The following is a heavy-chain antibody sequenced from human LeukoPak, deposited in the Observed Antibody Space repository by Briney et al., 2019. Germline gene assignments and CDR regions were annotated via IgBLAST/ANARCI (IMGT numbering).Heavy chain of an antibody. Sequence: SETLSLTCAAYGGSFSGYYWSWIRQPPGKGLEWIGEINHSGSTNYNPSLKSRVTISVDTSKNQFSLKLSSVTAADTAVYYCARTTMTRGYYMDVWGKGTTVTVSS. CDR3: ARTTMTRGYYMDV. D-gene: IGHD1-1*01. V-gene: IGHV4-34*01. J-gene: IGHJ6*03. CDR2: INHSGST. CDR1: GGSFSGYY.